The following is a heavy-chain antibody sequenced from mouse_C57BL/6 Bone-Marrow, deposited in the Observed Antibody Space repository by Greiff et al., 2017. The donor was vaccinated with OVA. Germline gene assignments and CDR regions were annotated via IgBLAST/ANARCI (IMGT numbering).Heavy chain of an antibody. V-gene: IGHV1-5*01. CDR3: TRKDNCGSSYNY. Sequence: VQLQQSGPVLARPGASVKMSCKTSGYTFTSYWMHWVKQRPGQGLEWIGDIYPGNSDTSYNQKFKGKDKLTAVTSTSTAYMELSSLTNKDSAVYYSTRKDNCGSSYNYWGQGTTLTVSS. D-gene: IGHD1-1*01. CDR1: GYTFTSYW. J-gene: IGHJ2*01. CDR2: IYPGNSDT.